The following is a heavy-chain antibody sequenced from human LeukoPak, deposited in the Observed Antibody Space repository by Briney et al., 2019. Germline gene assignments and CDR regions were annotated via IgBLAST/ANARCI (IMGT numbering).Heavy chain of an antibody. CDR3: VRDGRPLDY. Sequence: GGSLRLSCTASGFTFDNYLMTWVRQPPGKGLEWVANIKQDGGERYYVDSVRGRFTISRDNSKNSLYLQMNSLRAEDTAVYSCVRDGRPLDYWGQGTLVIVS. D-gene: IGHD3/OR15-3a*01. V-gene: IGHV3-7*01. J-gene: IGHJ4*02. CDR2: IKQDGGER. CDR1: GFTFDNYL.